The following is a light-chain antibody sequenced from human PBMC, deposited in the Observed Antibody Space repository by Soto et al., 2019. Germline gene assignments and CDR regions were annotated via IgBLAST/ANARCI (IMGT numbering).Light chain of an antibody. CDR3: QKYNSAPWT. CDR2: AAS. Sequence: DIQMTQSPSSLSASVGDRVTITCRARQGINNYLAWYQQKPGKVPKLLIYAASTFQSGVPSRFSGSGSATDFTLTISSLQPADVETYYCQKYNSAPWTFGQGTKVEIK. V-gene: IGKV1-27*01. CDR1: QGINNY. J-gene: IGKJ1*01.